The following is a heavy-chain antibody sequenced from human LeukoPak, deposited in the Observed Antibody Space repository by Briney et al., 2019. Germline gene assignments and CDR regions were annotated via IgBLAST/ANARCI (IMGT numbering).Heavy chain of an antibody. V-gene: IGHV4-4*07. CDR1: GGSISSYY. D-gene: IGHD4-17*01. Sequence: ASETLSLTCTVSGGSISSYYWSWLRQPAGKGLEWIGRIYTSGSTNYNPSLKSRVTMSVDTSKNQFSLKLSSVTAADTAVYYCARDLTVTTSGVWFDPWGQGTLVTVSS. J-gene: IGHJ5*02. CDR3: ARDLTVTTSGVWFDP. CDR2: IYTSGST.